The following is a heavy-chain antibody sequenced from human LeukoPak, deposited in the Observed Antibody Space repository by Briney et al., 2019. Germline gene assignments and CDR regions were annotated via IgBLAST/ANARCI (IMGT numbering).Heavy chain of an antibody. CDR1: GYTFTGYY. J-gene: IGHJ4*02. D-gene: IGHD3-9*01. V-gene: IGHV1-18*04. Sequence: VASVKVSCKASGYTFTGYYMHWVRQAPGQGLEWMGWISAYNGNTNYAQKLQGRVTMTTDTSTSTAYMELRSLRSDDTAVYYCARDHLPRYFDWLLNMWGQGTLVTVSS. CDR2: ISAYNGNT. CDR3: ARDHLPRYFDWLLNM.